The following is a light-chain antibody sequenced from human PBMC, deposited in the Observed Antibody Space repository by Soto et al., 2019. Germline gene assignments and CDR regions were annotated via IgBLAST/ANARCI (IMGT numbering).Light chain of an antibody. J-gene: IGLJ1*01. CDR1: SSDVGGYNY. CDR2: EVS. CDR3: SSYTSSSTPFYV. Sequence: QSVLTQPASVSGSPGQSITIPCTGTSSDVGGYNYVSWYQQHPGKAPKLMIYEVSNRPSGVSNRFSGSKSGNTASLTISGLQAEDEADYYCSSYTSSSTPFYVFGTGTKLTVL. V-gene: IGLV2-14*01.